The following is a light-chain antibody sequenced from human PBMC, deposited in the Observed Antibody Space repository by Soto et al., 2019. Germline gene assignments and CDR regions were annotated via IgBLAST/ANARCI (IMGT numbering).Light chain of an antibody. Sequence: SYELTQPPSVSVAPGQTARITCGGNKIGGKSVHWYQQKPGHAPVLVVYDDSDRPSGIPDRVSGSNSGDTATLTIRRVEAGDEADYYCHVWDSSSDHYVFGTVTKLTVL. CDR3: HVWDSSSDHYV. J-gene: IGLJ1*01. V-gene: IGLV3-21*02. CDR2: DDS. CDR1: KIGGKS.